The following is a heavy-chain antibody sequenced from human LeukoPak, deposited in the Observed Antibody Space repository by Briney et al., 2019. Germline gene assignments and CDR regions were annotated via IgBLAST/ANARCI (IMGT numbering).Heavy chain of an antibody. CDR2: ISGSGGST. CDR3: AKDKGCSSTSCDHAFDI. V-gene: IGHV3-23*01. D-gene: IGHD2-2*01. Sequence: GGSLRLSCAASGFTFSSYAMSWVRQAPGKGLEWVSAISGSGGSTYYADSVKGRFTISGDNSKNTLYLQMNSLRAEDTAVYYCAKDKGCSSTSCDHAFDIWGQGTMVTVSS. CDR1: GFTFSSYA. J-gene: IGHJ3*02.